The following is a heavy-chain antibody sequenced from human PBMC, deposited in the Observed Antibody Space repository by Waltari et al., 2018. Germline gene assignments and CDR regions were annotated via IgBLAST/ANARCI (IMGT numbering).Heavy chain of an antibody. CDR3: AREPRTYYRQWLDF. CDR1: GYTFTTYY. V-gene: IGHV1-2*02. Sequence: QVQLVQSGAEVQKPGASVKVSCKASGYTFTTYYIHWVRAAPGQGLEWMVWINPNSGGTNYAKKFQGRVTMTRDTSISTAYMDLSSLRSDDTAVYYCAREPRTYYRQWLDFWGQGTLVTVSS. CDR2: INPNSGGT. J-gene: IGHJ5*01. D-gene: IGHD3-10*01.